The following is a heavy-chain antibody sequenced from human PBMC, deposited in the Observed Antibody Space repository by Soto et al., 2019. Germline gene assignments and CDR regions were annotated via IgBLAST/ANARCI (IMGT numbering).Heavy chain of an antibody. V-gene: IGHV3-73*01. Sequence: PGGSLRLSCVASGFTFSGSAMQWVRQASGKGLEWVGRIRSKANSDATAYGASVKGRFTISRDDSKNTAYLQMDSLKTEDTAVYYCVRYCSGGSCPDAFDIWGQGTMVTVSS. CDR2: IRSKANSDAT. J-gene: IGHJ3*02. D-gene: IGHD2-15*01. CDR1: GFTFSGSA. CDR3: VRYCSGGSCPDAFDI.